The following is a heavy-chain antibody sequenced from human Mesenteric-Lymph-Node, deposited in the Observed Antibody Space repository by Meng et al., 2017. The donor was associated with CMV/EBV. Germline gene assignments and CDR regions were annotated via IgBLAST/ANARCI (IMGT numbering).Heavy chain of an antibody. CDR3: ARRANYDSRAFDI. D-gene: IGHD3-3*01. J-gene: IGHJ3*02. V-gene: IGHV3-74*01. Sequence: GGSLRLSCAASGFTFSSYSMNWVRQAPGKGLVWVSRINSDGSSTNYADSVKGRFTISRDNAKNTLYLQMNSLRAEDTAVYYCARRANYDSRAFDIWGQGTMVTVSS. CDR1: GFTFSSYS. CDR2: INSDGSST.